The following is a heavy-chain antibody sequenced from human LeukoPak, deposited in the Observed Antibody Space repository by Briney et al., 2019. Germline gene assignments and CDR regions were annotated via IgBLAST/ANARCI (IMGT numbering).Heavy chain of an antibody. D-gene: IGHD3-10*01. CDR1: GGSISSYY. J-gene: IGHJ3*02. CDR2: IYYSGST. V-gene: IGHV4-59*01. CDR3: AREGYYGSGSYYDQYAFDI. Sequence: SETLSLTCTVSGGSISSYYWSWIRQPPGKGLEWIGYIYYSGSTNYNPSLKSRVTISVDTSKNQFSLKLSSVTAADTAVYYCAREGYYGSGSYYDQYAFDIWGQGTMVTVSS.